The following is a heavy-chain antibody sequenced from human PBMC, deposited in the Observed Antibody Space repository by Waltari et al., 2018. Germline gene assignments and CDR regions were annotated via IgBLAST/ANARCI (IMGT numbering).Heavy chain of an antibody. CDR2: IYTSGST. CDR3: ASSEVDTAMVWR. Sequence: QVQLQESGTGLVKPSQTLSLTCTVSGGSISSGSYYWSWIRQPAGKGLEWIGRIYTSGSTNYNPSLKSRVTISVDTSKNQFSLKLSSVTAADTAVYYCASSEVDTAMVWRWGQGTLVTVSS. D-gene: IGHD5-18*01. CDR1: GGSISSGSYY. V-gene: IGHV4-61*02. J-gene: IGHJ4*02.